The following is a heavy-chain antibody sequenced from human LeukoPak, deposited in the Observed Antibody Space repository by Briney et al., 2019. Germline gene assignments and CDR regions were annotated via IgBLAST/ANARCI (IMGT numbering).Heavy chain of an antibody. Sequence: SETLSLTCTVSGGSISSGAYYWSWIRQHPGKGLEWIVYFYYSGSTYYNPSLKSRVTISVDTSKNQFSLDLSSVPAADTAVYYCARDLGDGYLANDYWGQGTLVTVSS. CDR3: ARDLGDGYLANDY. V-gene: IGHV4-31*03. CDR2: FYYSGST. J-gene: IGHJ4*02. CDR1: GGSISSGAYY. D-gene: IGHD5-24*01.